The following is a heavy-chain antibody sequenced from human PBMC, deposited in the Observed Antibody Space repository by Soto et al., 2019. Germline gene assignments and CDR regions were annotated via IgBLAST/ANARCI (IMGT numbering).Heavy chain of an antibody. D-gene: IGHD3-10*01. CDR1: GFAVNTNY. CDR3: TRDSSYYGAGRGVLDY. CDR2: IYSSGKR. J-gene: IGHJ4*02. Sequence: PGGSLRLSCAVSGFAVNTNYLSWVRQAPGKGLEWVSVIYSSGKREYADSVQGRFIVSIDTSRNTVYLQMNSLRVEDTAVYYCTRDSSYYGAGRGVLDYWGQGTLVTVSS. V-gene: IGHV3-66*01.